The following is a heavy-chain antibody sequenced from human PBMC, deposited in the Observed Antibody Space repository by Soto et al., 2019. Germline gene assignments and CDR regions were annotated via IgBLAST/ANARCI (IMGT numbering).Heavy chain of an antibody. CDR1: GFTFSSYE. V-gene: IGHV3-48*03. CDR2: ISSSGSTI. D-gene: IGHD6-13*01. CDR3: ARGGYSSSRDPRYYFDY. Sequence: GGSLRLSCAASGFTFSSYEMNWVRQAPGKGLEWVSYISSSGSTIYYADSVKGRFTISRDNAKNSLYLQMNSLRAEDTAVYYCARGGYSSSRDPRYYFDYWGQGTLVTVSS. J-gene: IGHJ4*02.